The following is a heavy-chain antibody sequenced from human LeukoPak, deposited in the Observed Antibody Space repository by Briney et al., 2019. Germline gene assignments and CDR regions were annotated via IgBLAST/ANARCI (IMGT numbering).Heavy chain of an antibody. Sequence: SVKVSCKASGGTFSSYAISWVRQAPGQGLEWMGRIIPIFGIANYEQKFQGRVTITADKSTSTAYMELSSLRSEDTAVYYCARAKVYCSSTSCPQHWFDPGGQGTLVTVSS. CDR3: ARAKVYCSSTSCPQHWFDP. D-gene: IGHD2-2*01. V-gene: IGHV1-69*04. CDR1: GGTFSSYA. J-gene: IGHJ5*02. CDR2: IIPIFGIA.